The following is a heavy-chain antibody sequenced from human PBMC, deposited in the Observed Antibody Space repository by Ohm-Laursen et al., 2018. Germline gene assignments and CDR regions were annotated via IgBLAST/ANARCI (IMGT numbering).Heavy chain of an antibody. D-gene: IGHD4-17*01. J-gene: IGHJ4*02. CDR3: AKFNADYP. V-gene: IGHV3-72*01. CDR2: SRHKENNYST. Sequence: GSLRLSCAASGFNLTEHYVDWVRQAPGKGLEWVGRSRHKENNYSTVYAASVRGRFTISRDESKNEMYLQMKSLKTGDTAVYYCAKFNADYPWGQGTLVSVSS. CDR1: GFNLTEHY.